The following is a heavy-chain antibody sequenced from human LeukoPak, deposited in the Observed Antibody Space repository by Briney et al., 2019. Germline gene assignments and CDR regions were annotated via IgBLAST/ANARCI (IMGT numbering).Heavy chain of an antibody. D-gene: IGHD4-17*01. CDR2: IETDGRST. V-gene: IGHV3-74*01. J-gene: IGHJ4*02. Sequence: GGSLRLSCAASGFTFRSYWMHWVRQAPGKGLVWVSRIETDGRSTSYADSVKGRFTISRDNAKNTLYLQMNSLRAEDTAVYYCARDLEVTTTLDYWGQGSLVTAPS. CDR3: ARDLEVTTTLDY. CDR1: GFTFRSYW.